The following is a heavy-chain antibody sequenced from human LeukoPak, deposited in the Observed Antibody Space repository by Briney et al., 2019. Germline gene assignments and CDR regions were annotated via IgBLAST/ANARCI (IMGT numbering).Heavy chain of an antibody. V-gene: IGHV3-33*01. CDR3: ARRFWYAFDI. CDR2: IWYDGSNK. J-gene: IGHJ3*02. Sequence: GGSLRLSCAASGFXFSNYGIHWVREAPGKGLEWVALIWYDGSNKYYADSVKGRFTISRDNAKNSLYLQMTSLRAEDTAVYYCARRFWYAFDIWGQGTLVTVSS. D-gene: IGHD3-3*01. CDR1: GFXFSNYG.